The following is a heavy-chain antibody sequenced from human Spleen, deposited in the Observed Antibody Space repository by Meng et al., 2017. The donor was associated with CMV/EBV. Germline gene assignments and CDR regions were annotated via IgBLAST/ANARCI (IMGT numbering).Heavy chain of an antibody. J-gene: IGHJ4*02. CDR2: IYAGGTT. CDR3: ARGLYDSNGLDFDY. Sequence: GESLKISCAASGFTFSNYWMHWVRQAPGKGLEWVSVIYAGGTTYYADSVRGRFTFSRDDSKSTLYLQMNGLRAEDTGVYYCARGLYDSNGLDFDYWGQGTLVTVSS. V-gene: IGHV3-66*02. CDR1: GFTFSNYW. D-gene: IGHD3-22*01.